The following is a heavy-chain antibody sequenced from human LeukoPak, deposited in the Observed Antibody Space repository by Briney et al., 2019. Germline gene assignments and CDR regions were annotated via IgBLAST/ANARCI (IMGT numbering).Heavy chain of an antibody. CDR1: GFTFSGYW. Sequence: QPGGSLRLSCAASGFTFSGYWMMWIRQTPGKGLEWVANIRQDGSVKQYVDSVKGRFTISRDNAKNSLYLQMDSLRAEDTAVYYCARAWSRVDPFDMWGQGTMVTVSS. D-gene: IGHD2-8*02. CDR3: ARAWSRVDPFDM. CDR2: IRQDGSVK. V-gene: IGHV3-7*01. J-gene: IGHJ3*02.